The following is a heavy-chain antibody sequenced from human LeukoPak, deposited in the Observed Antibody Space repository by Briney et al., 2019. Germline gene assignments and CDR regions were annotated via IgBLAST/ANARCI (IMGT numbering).Heavy chain of an antibody. CDR3: ATISPDILTGYYYNWFDP. D-gene: IGHD3-9*01. CDR2: FDPEDGET. J-gene: IGHJ5*02. V-gene: IGHV1-24*01. CDR1: GYTLTELS. Sequence: ASVKVSCKVSGYTLTELSMHWVRQAPGKGLEWMGGFDPEDGETIYAQKFQGRVTMTEDTSTDTAYMELSSLRSEDTAVYYCATISPDILTGYYYNWFDPWGQGTLVTVSS.